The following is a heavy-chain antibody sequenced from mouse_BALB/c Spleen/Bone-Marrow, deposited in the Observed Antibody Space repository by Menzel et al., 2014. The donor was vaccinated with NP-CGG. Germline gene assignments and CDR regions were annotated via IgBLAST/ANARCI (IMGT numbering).Heavy chain of an antibody. J-gene: IGHJ4*01. CDR3: ARDGNYRYAMDY. CDR2: INPSSGRT. Sequence: QVQLQQPGAELVKPGASVKLSCMASGFTFTSYWIHWVKQRPGQGPEWIGEINPSSGRTNYNEKFKSKATLTEDKSSSTAYMQLSSLTSEDSAVYYCARDGNYRYAMDYWGQGTSVTVSS. CDR1: GFTFTSYW. D-gene: IGHD2-1*01. V-gene: IGHV1S81*02.